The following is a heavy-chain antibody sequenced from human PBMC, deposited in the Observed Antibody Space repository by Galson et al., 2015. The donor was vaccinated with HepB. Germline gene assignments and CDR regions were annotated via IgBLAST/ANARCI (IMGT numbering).Heavy chain of an antibody. D-gene: IGHD5-12*01. CDR2: IIPILDLA. CDR1: GGIFSSYA. Sequence: SVKVSCKASGGIFSSYAVSWVRQAPGQGLERVGGIIPILDLANYAQNFQGRVTITADKSTDTAYMELNSLTSEDTAVYYCARGTGYSGRDGYYYYYMDVWGTGTTVSVS. J-gene: IGHJ6*03. CDR3: ARGTGYSGRDGYYYYYMDV. V-gene: IGHV1-69*10.